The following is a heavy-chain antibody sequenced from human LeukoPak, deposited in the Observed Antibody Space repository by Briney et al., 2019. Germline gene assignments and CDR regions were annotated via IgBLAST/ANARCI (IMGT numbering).Heavy chain of an antibody. D-gene: IGHD5-12*01. CDR1: GFTFTDYS. CDR3: TTITFIDRI. J-gene: IGHJ3*02. CDR2: TRTSSSSYI. Sequence: GGSLRLSCAVSGFTFTDYSMNWVRQAPGKGLEWVSSTRTSSSSYIYYADSVKGRFTISRDNAKNSLYLQMNSLKTEDTALYYCTTITFIDRIWGQGTMVTVSS. V-gene: IGHV3-21*03.